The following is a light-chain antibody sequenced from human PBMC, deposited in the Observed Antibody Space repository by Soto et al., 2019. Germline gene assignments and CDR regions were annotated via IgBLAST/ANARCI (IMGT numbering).Light chain of an antibody. Sequence: EIVLTQSPGTLSLSPGERATLSCRASQSVSSSYLAWYQQKPGQAPRLLIYGASSRATGIPDWFSGSGSGTDFTLTISRLEPEDFAVYYCQQDGSSSEYTFGQGTKLEIK. CDR2: GAS. CDR1: QSVSSSY. J-gene: IGKJ2*01. CDR3: QQDGSSSEYT. V-gene: IGKV3-20*01.